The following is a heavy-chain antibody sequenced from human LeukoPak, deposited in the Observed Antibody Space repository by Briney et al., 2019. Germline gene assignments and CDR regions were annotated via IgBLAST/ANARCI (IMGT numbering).Heavy chain of an antibody. CDR2: IYYSGST. CDR1: GGSISSGDYY. J-gene: IGHJ3*02. CDR3: ARDPVRPVSDAFDI. Sequence: SQTLSLTCTVSGGSISSGDYYWSWIRQPPGKGLEWIGYIYYSGSTYYNPSLKSRVTISVDTSKNQFSLKLSSVTAADTAVYYCARDPVRPVSDAFDIWGQGTMVTVSS. V-gene: IGHV4-30-4*01. D-gene: IGHD6-25*01.